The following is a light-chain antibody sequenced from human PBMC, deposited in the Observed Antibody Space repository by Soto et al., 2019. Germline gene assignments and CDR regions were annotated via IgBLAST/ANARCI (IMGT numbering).Light chain of an antibody. CDR2: DAS. CDR1: QGISTW. CDR3: QQYKSYPLT. Sequence: DIQMTQSPSSLSASVGDRVTITCRASQGISTWLAWYQQKPEKAPKTLMFDASTLQSGVPSRFSGSGSGTDFTLTISSVQPEDFATYYCQQYKSYPLTFGGGTKV. J-gene: IGKJ4*01. V-gene: IGKV1D-16*01.